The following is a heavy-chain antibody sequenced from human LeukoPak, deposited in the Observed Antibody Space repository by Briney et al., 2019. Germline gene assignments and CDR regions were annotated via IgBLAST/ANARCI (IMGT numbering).Heavy chain of an antibody. V-gene: IGHV3-15*04. Sequence: PGGSLRLSCAASGFTFSSYGMHWVRQAPGKGLEWVGRIETKTDGGTTDYAAPVKGRFTISRDDSKNTLYLQTNSLKTDDTAVYYCTTVERWLLRSSPYWGQGTLVTVSS. CDR2: IETKTDGGTT. CDR3: TTVERWLLRSSPY. D-gene: IGHD5-24*01. J-gene: IGHJ4*02. CDR1: GFTFSSYG.